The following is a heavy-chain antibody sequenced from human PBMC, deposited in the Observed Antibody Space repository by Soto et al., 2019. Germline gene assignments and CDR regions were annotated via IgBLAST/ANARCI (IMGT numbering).Heavy chain of an antibody. D-gene: IGHD4-17*01. CDR2: IYYSGST. CDR1: GGSISSYY. Sequence: SETLSLTCTVSGGSISSYYWSWIRQPPGKGLEWIGYIYYSGSTNYNPSLKSRVTISVDTSKNQFSLKLSSVTAADTAVYYCARDGWVHGDRNFPYYYYGMDVWGQGTTVTVSS. CDR3: ARDGWVHGDRNFPYYYYGMDV. J-gene: IGHJ6*02. V-gene: IGHV4-59*01.